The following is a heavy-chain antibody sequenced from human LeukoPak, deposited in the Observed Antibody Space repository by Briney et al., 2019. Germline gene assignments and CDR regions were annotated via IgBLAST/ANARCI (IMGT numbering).Heavy chain of an antibody. CDR3: ARAYYDSKRKSQNGDNWFDP. Sequence: ASVKVSCKASGYTFTSYYMQWVRQAPGQGLEWMGIINPSGGSTSYAQKFQGRVTMTRDMSTSTVYMELSSLRSEDTAVYYCARAYYDSKRKSQNGDNWFDPWGQGTLVTVSS. CDR2: INPSGGST. D-gene: IGHD3-22*01. J-gene: IGHJ5*02. CDR1: GYTFTSYY. V-gene: IGHV1-46*01.